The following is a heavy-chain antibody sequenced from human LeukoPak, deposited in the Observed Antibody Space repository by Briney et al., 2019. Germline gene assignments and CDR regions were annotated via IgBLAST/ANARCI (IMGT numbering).Heavy chain of an antibody. CDR3: ARTPHDLAAAGPNWFDP. CDR1: GFTFSSYA. J-gene: IGHJ5*02. D-gene: IGHD6-13*01. CDR2: INHSGST. Sequence: PGGSLRLSCAASGFTFSSYAMSWVRQPPGKGLEWIGEINHSGSTNYNPSLKSRVTISVDTSKNQFSLKLSSVTAADTAVYYCARTPHDLAAAGPNWFDPWGQGTLVTVSS. V-gene: IGHV4-34*01.